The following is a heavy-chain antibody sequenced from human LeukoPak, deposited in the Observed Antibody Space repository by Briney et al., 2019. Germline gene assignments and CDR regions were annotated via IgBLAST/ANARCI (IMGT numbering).Heavy chain of an antibody. CDR3: ARGPPRGYYGSGSYYKFGMDV. V-gene: IGHV3-48*01. Sequence: GGSLRLSCAASGFTFSSYSMNWVRQAPGKGLEWVSYISSSSSTIYYADSVKGRFTISRDNAKNSPYLQMNSLRAEDTAVYYCARGPPRGYYGSGSYYKFGMDVWGKGTTVTVSS. J-gene: IGHJ6*04. CDR2: ISSSSSTI. CDR1: GFTFSSYS. D-gene: IGHD3-10*01.